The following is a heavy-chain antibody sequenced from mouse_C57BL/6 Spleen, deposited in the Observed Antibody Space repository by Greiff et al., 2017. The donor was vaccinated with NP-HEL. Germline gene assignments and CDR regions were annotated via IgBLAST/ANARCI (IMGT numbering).Heavy chain of an antibody. CDR3: ASPSLSDSSGGLGC. D-gene: IGHD3-2*02. Sequence: EVQLQESVAELVRPGASVKLSCTASGFNIKNTYMHWVKQRPEQGLEWIGRIDPANGNTKYAPKFQGKATITADTSSNTAYLQLRSLTSEDTAIYSYASPSLSDSSGGLGCWGQGASVTVSS. CDR2: IDPANGNT. J-gene: IGHJ4*01. CDR1: GFNIKNTY. V-gene: IGHV14-3*01.